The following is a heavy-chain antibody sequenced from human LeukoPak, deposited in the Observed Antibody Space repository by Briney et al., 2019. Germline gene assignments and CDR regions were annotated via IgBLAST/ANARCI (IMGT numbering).Heavy chain of an antibody. CDR3: ASQLGGTTFH. V-gene: IGHV4-59*01. Sequence: KPSETLSLTCTVSGGSISSYYWSWSRQPPGKGLEWIGYIFYNGITNYNPSLKSRVSISLDTSKSQFSLKLNSVTAEDTAVYYCASQLGGTTFHWGRGTLVTVSS. J-gene: IGHJ4*02. CDR2: IFYNGIT. CDR1: GGSISSYY. D-gene: IGHD1-1*01.